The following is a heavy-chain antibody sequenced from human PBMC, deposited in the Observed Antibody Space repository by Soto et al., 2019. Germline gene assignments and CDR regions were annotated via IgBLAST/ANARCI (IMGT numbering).Heavy chain of an antibody. Sequence: SETLSLTCAVSGGSISSSNWWSWVRQPPGKGLEWIGEIYHSGSTNYNPSLKSRVTISLDKSKNQFSLKLSSVTAADTAVYYCARVTSSWGLVSYFDYWGQGTLVTVSS. J-gene: IGHJ4*02. D-gene: IGHD6-13*01. CDR2: IYHSGST. V-gene: IGHV4-4*02. CDR3: ARVTSSWGLVSYFDY. CDR1: GGSISSSNW.